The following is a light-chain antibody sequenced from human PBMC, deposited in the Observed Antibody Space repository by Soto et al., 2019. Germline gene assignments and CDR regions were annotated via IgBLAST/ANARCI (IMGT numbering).Light chain of an antibody. J-gene: IGKJ3*01. CDR3: QQYYSSPFT. CDR2: WAS. Sequence: DIVMTQSPDSLAVSLGERATINCKSSPSILSSSNNKNYLAWYQQKPGQPPRLLIYWASTRESGVPDRFSGSGSGTDFTLTISSLRAEDVAVYYCQQYYSSPFTFGPGTKVDIK. V-gene: IGKV4-1*01. CDR1: PSILSSSNNKNY.